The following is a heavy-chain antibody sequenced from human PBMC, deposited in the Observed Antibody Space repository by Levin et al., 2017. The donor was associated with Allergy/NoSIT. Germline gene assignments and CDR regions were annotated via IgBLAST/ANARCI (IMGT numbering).Heavy chain of an antibody. CDR1: GGSISSSSYY. Sequence: SETLSLTCTVSGGSISSSSYYWGWIRQPPGKGLEWIGSIYYSGSTYYNPSLKSRVTISVDTSKNQFSLKLSSVTAADTAVYYCARVHSSGWAFDYWGQGTLVTVSS. V-gene: IGHV4-39*01. CDR2: IYYSGST. CDR3: ARVHSSGWAFDY. D-gene: IGHD6-19*01. J-gene: IGHJ4*02.